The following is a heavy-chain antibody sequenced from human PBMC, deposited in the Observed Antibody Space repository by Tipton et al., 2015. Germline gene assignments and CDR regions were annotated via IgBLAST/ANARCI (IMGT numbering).Heavy chain of an antibody. CDR3: ARDPPQSDWALDY. J-gene: IGHJ4*02. V-gene: IGHV3-33*01. Sequence: SLRLSCAASGFTFTTHAMHWVRQAPGKGLQWVGYIWFDGSRADYAESVRGRFTIYRDNFKNMVYLQMNNVRAEDTAMYYCARDPPQSDWALDYWGQGTPVTVSS. CDR1: GFTFTTHA. D-gene: IGHD2-21*02. CDR2: IWFDGSRA.